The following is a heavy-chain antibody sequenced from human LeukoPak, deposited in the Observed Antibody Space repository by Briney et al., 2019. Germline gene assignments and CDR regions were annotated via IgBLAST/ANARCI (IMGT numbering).Heavy chain of an antibody. V-gene: IGHV1-2*02. Sequence: ASVKVSCKASGYTFTGYYMHWVRQAPGQGLEWMGWINPNSDGTNYAQKFQGRVAMTRDTSISTAYMELSRLRSDDTAVYYCAREVVPAATYMDVWGKGTTVTISS. CDR1: GYTFTGYY. CDR2: INPNSDGT. J-gene: IGHJ6*03. D-gene: IGHD2-2*01. CDR3: AREVVPAATYMDV.